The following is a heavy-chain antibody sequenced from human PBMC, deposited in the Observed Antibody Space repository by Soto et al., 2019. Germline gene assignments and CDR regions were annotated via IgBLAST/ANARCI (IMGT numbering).Heavy chain of an antibody. CDR3: ARGLDQPPVGLYFDT. D-gene: IGHD2-2*01. J-gene: IGHJ4*02. CDR2: IIPAFGTA. CDR1: GGTFNSYL. V-gene: IGHV1-69*06. Sequence: SVNVSCKTSGGTFNSYLIDWVRQGPGQGLEWMGGIIPAFGTAKYAQKFQGRVTITADKSTTTAYMELRTLTSEDTAVYYCARGLDQPPVGLYFDTWGQGTLVTVSS.